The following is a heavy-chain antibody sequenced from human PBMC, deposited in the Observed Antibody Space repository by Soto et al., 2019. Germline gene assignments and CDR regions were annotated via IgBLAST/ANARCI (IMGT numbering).Heavy chain of an antibody. D-gene: IGHD6-19*01. CDR3: ARERGASSPFDY. V-gene: IGHV1-8*01. Sequence: QVQLVQSGAEVKKPGASVKVSCKASGYTFTSYDINWVRQATGQGLEWMGWMNPNSGNTGYAQKFQGRVTMTRNTSISTAYRERRSLRSEDTAVYYCARERGASSPFDYWGQGTLVTVSS. J-gene: IGHJ4*02. CDR2: MNPNSGNT. CDR1: GYTFTSYD.